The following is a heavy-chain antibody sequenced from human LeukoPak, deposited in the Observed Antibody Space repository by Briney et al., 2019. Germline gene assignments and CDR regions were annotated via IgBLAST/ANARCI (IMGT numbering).Heavy chain of an antibody. CDR3: ARDVNDFDWLLPSDY. CDR1: GFTFSSYG. CDR2: ISSSSSYI. V-gene: IGHV3-21*01. J-gene: IGHJ4*02. D-gene: IGHD3-9*01. Sequence: SGGPLRLSCAASGFTFSSYGMHWVRQAPGKGLEWVSSISSSSSYIYYADSVKGRFTISRDNAKNSLYLQMNSLRAEDTAVYYCARDVNDFDWLLPSDYWGQGTLVTVSS.